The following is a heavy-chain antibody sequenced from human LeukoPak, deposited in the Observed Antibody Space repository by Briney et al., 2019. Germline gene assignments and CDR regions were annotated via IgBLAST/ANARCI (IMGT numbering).Heavy chain of an antibody. CDR3: ARADGSVAGPPSGH. J-gene: IGHJ4*02. D-gene: IGHD6-19*01. CDR2: ISYDGSDK. Sequence: RSLRLSCAASGFTFSSYAMHWVGQAPRKGLEWVAIISYDGSDKYYADSVKGRLTISRDNSKSTLYLQMISLRTEDTAVYYCARADGSVAGPPSGHWDQGTLVTVTS. V-gene: IGHV3-30-3*01. CDR1: GFTFSSYA.